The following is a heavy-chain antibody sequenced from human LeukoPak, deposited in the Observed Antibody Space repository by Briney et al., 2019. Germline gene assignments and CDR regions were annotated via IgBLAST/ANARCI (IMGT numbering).Heavy chain of an antibody. CDR3: TIRYFDWLSLDY. V-gene: IGHV1-69*13. CDR1: GGTFSSYA. D-gene: IGHD3-9*01. J-gene: IGHJ4*02. CDR2: IIPIFGTA. Sequence: SVKVSCKASGGTFSSYAVSWVRQAPGQGLEWMGGIIPIFGTANYAQKFQGRVTITADESTSTDYMELSSLRSEDTAVYYCTIRYFDWLSLDYWGQGTLVTVSS.